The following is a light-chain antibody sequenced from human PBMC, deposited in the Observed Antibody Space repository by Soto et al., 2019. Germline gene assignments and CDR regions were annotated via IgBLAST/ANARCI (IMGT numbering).Light chain of an antibody. Sequence: EIVLTQSTATLSLSPGERATLSCRASQSVGSYLAWYQQKPGQAPRLLIYDASNRATGIPARFSGSGSGTDFTLTISSLEPEDFAVYYCQQRSNWPPGFTFGGGTKVEIK. J-gene: IGKJ4*01. CDR3: QQRSNWPPGFT. CDR2: DAS. V-gene: IGKV3-11*01. CDR1: QSVGSY.